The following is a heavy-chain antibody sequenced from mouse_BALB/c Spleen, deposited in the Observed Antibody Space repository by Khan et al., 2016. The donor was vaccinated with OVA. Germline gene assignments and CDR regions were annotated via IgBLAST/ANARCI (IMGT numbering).Heavy chain of an antibody. D-gene: IGHD2-14*01. J-gene: IGHJ3*01. Sequence: EVQLQESGPSLVKPSQTLSLTCSVTGDSITSGYWSWIRKFPGHKLEYMGYMIYTGYTDYNPSLKSRIAITRHTSKNQNYLQLNSVTAEDTATYYCARSTYRYAFAYWGQGTLVHCRC. CDR3: ARSTYRYAFAY. CDR2: MIYTGYT. V-gene: IGHV3-8*02. CDR1: GDSITSGY.